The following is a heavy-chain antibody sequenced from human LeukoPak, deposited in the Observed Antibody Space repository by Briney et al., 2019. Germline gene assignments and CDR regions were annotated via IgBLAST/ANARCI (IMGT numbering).Heavy chain of an antibody. D-gene: IGHD1-26*01. Sequence: GGSLRLSCAASGFTFSNYGMHWVRQAPGKGLEWVAVIWYDGSNKYYAASVKGRFTISRDNSKNTLYLQMNSLRAEDTAVYYCAKDQRDIVGATLPDYWGQGTLVTVSS. CDR1: GFTFSNYG. V-gene: IGHV3-33*06. CDR3: AKDQRDIVGATLPDY. CDR2: IWYDGSNK. J-gene: IGHJ4*02.